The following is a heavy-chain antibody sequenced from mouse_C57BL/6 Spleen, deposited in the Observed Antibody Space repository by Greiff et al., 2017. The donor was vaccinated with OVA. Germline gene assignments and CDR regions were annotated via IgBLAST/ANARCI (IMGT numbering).Heavy chain of an antibody. J-gene: IGHJ2*01. CDR1: GYTFTSYW. CDR2: IDPSDSET. Sequence: QVQLQQPGAELVRPGSSVKLSCKASGYTFTSYWMHWVKQRPIQGLEWIGNIDPSDSETHYNQKFKDKATLTVDKSSSTAYMQLSSLTSEDSAVYYCAREGPLGRRIDFDYWGQGTTLTVSS. D-gene: IGHD4-1*01. CDR3: AREGPLGRRIDFDY. V-gene: IGHV1-52*01.